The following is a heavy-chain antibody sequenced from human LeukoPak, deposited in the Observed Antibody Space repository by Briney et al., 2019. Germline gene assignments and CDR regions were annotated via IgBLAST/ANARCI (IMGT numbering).Heavy chain of an antibody. CDR3: ARQRMEASGDGLSNWFDP. CDR1: GGTFSSYA. D-gene: IGHD2-21*01. CDR2: IIPIFGTA. J-gene: IGHJ5*02. V-gene: IGHV1-69*05. Sequence: ASVKVSCKASGGTFSSYAISWVRQAPGQGLEWMGRIIPIFGTANYAQKFQGRVTITTDESTSTAYMELSSLRSEDTAVYYCARQRMEASGDGLSNWFDPWGQGTLVTVSS.